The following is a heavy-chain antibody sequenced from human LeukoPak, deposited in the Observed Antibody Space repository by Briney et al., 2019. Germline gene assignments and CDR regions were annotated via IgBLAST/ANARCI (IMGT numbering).Heavy chain of an antibody. V-gene: IGHV1-2*02. Sequence: ASVKASCKASGYTFTGYYMHWVRQAPGQGLEWMGWINPNSGGTNYAQKFQGRVTMTRDTSISTAYMELSRLRSDDTAVYYCARVGIFGVVIALDYWGQGTLVTVSS. CDR3: ARVGIFGVVIALDY. D-gene: IGHD3-3*01. CDR1: GYTFTGYY. J-gene: IGHJ4*02. CDR2: INPNSGGT.